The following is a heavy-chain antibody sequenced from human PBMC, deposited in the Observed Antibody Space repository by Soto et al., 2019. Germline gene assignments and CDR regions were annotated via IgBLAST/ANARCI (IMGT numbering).Heavy chain of an antibody. CDR2: MNPNSGNT. D-gene: IGHD3-10*01. Sequence: ASVKVSCKASGYTFTSYDINWVRQATGQGLEWMGWMNPNSGNTGYAQKFQGRVTMTRNTSISTAYMELSSLRSEETAVYYCAGVGRGPTTGRYYYYMDVWGKGTTVTVSS. J-gene: IGHJ6*03. CDR1: GYTFTSYD. V-gene: IGHV1-8*01. CDR3: AGVGRGPTTGRYYYYMDV.